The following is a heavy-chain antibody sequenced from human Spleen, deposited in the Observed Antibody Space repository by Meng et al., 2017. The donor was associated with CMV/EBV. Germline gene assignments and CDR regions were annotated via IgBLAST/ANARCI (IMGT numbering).Heavy chain of an antibody. J-gene: IGHJ4*02. CDR2: INPNSGGT. CDR3: ARPEYSSSPLDY. V-gene: IGHV1-2*02. D-gene: IGHD6-6*01. CDR1: GYTFTGYY. Sequence: VHLVRSGAEVKKPGASVNVSCKASGYTFTGYYMHWVRQAPGQGLEWMGWINPNSGGTNYAQKFQGRVTMTRDTSISTAYMELSRLRSDDTAVYYCARPEYSSSPLDYWGQGTLVTVSS.